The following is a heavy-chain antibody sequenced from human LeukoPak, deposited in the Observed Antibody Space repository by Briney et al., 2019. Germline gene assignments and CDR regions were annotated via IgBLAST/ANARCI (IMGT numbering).Heavy chain of an antibody. CDR3: ANTYGSENYYNHRWYFDL. J-gene: IGHJ2*01. V-gene: IGHV4-61*03. CDR1: GGSVSSNTYH. D-gene: IGHD3-10*01. CDR2: IYYTGST. Sequence: NPSETLSLTCSVSGGSVSSNTYHWSWLRQPPGKGLEWLGHIYYTGSTGYNPSLKSRVTISVDTSKNHFSLKLSSVTAADTAVYFCANTYGSENYYNHRWYFDLRGRGTLVTVSS.